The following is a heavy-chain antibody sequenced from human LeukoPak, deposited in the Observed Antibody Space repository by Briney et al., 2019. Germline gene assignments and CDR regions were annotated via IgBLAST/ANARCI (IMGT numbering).Heavy chain of an antibody. D-gene: IGHD5-24*01. V-gene: IGHV3-33*01. CDR1: GFTFSSYG. CDR3: ARDGDGYNIDY. CDR2: IWYDGSNK. Sequence: GGSLRLSCAASGFTFSSYGMHWVRQAPGKGLEWVAVIWYDGSNKYYADSVKGRFTISRDNSKNTLYLQMNGLRAEDTAVYYCARDGDGYNIDYWGQGTLVTVSS. J-gene: IGHJ4*02.